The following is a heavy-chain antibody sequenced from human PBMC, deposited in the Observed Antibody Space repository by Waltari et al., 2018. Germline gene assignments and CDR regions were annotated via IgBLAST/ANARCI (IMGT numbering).Heavy chain of an antibody. J-gene: IGHJ4*02. CDR2: IYHSGST. V-gene: IGHV4-38-2*02. D-gene: IGHD1-7*01. CDR1: GYSISSVYY. Sequence: QVQLQESGPGLVKPSETLSLTCAVSGYSISSVYYWGWIRQPPGTGLDWLGSIYHSGSTYYNPSLKSRVTISVDTSKNQFSLKLSSVTAADTAVYYCARDRLGPGITGTTWEIGPETYFDYWGQGTLVTVSS. CDR3: ARDRLGPGITGTTWEIGPETYFDY.